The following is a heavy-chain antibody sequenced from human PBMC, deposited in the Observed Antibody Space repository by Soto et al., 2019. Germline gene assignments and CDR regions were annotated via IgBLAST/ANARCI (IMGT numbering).Heavy chain of an antibody. V-gene: IGHV3-23*01. Sequence: EVQLLESGGGLVQPGGSLRLSCAASGFTFSSYAMNWVRQAPGKGLEWVSVISGSGGSTYYADAVKGRFTISRDNSKNTLYLEMNSLRAEDTAVYYCADHTVGWYFAFWGRGTLVTVSS. CDR2: ISGSGGST. CDR3: ADHTVGWYFAF. CDR1: GFTFSSYA. D-gene: IGHD4-17*01. J-gene: IGHJ2*01.